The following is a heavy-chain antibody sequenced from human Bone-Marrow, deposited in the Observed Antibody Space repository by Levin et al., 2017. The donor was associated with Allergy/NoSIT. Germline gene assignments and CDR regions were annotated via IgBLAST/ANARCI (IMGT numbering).Heavy chain of an antibody. CDR1: GFTFNSAW. J-gene: IGHJ4*02. D-gene: IGHD5-12*01. V-gene: IGHV3-15*05. CDR2: IKRESDGGTT. CDR3: TPMMVATEGY. Sequence: ETLSLTCAASGFTFNSAWMNWVRQAPGKGLEWVGRIKRESDGGTTDYAAPVKCRFTISRDDSNSILFLQMDSLKPEDTAVYYCTPMMVATEGYWGQGTLVTVSS.